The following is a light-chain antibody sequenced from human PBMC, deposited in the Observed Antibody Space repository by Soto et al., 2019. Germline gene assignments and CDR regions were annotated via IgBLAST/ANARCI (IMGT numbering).Light chain of an antibody. CDR2: EVS. CDR3: SSYTGSHTLVV. CDR1: SSDVGGYNY. J-gene: IGLJ2*01. V-gene: IGLV2-14*01. Sequence: QSALTQPASVSGSPGQSITISCTGTSSDVGGYNYVSWYQQHPGKAPKLMIYEVSNRPSGVSNRFSGSKSGNTASLTISGLQAEDEADFYCSSYTGSHTLVVFGGGTKLTVL.